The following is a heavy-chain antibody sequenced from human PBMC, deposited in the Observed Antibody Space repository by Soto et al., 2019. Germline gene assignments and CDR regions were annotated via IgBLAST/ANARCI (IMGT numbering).Heavy chain of an antibody. Sequence: PSETLSLTCTVAGDYISGHYWSWIRQPPGKGLEWIAYISYSGSTNYNPSLKSRVTISLDMSKNQFSLKLNSVTAADTAVYYCARGYSNYYYVMDVWGQGTSVTVSS. J-gene: IGHJ6*02. CDR3: ARGYSNYYYVMDV. V-gene: IGHV4-59*11. CDR1: GDYISGHY. CDR2: ISYSGST. D-gene: IGHD4-4*01.